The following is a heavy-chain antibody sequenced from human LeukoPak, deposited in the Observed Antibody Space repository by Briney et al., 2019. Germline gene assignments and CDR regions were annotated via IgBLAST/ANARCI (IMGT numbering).Heavy chain of an antibody. CDR2: MNPNRGNT. V-gene: IGHV1-8*01. D-gene: IGHD3-10*01. CDR3: ARGPRITMVRGVIKKTYYFDY. J-gene: IGHJ4*02. Sequence: AAVTVSCKGSGYTFTSYDIKWVRQAAGQGVEGMGWMNPNRGNTDYAQKFQGRVTITRNNSISTAYMELSSLRSEDTAVYYCARGPRITMVRGVIKKTYYFDYWGQGTLVTVSS. CDR1: GYTFTSYD.